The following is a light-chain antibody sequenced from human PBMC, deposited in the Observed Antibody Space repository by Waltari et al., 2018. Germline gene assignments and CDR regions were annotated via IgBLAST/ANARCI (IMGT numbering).Light chain of an antibody. V-gene: IGKV3-15*01. CDR2: GPT. CDR1: QKISNN. J-gene: IGKJ3*01. Sequence: EIEMTQSPAIMSVSPGESVTLPCRASQKISNNFAWYHQKPGQAPRLLSYGPTTRASGIPGRFRGSGSGTESTLTIDGLQSEDFAVYYCLQYNDWPPLFTFGPGTKVEIK. CDR3: LQYNDWPPLFT.